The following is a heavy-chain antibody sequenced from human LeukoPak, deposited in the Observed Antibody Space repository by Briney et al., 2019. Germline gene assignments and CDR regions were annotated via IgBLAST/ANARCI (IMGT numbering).Heavy chain of an antibody. CDR3: ARDKYGDNSNAFDI. CDR1: GFTFSSYW. V-gene: IGHV3-74*01. J-gene: IGHJ3*02. Sequence: GSLRLSCAASGFTFSSYWVHRGPQVSGEGLGWGSRIGTDGSRTTYADYVQGRFTISRDNAKNTLYLQMNSLRAEDTAVYYCARDKYGDNSNAFDIWGQGTLVTVSS. CDR2: IGTDGSRT. D-gene: IGHD4-23*01.